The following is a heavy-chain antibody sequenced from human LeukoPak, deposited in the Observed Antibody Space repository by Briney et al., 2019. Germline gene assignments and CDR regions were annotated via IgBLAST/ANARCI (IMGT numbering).Heavy chain of an antibody. J-gene: IGHJ4*02. CDR2: INPSGGAT. CDR1: GYTFTTYD. V-gene: IGHV1-46*01. Sequence: ASVKISCKASGYTFTTYDMHWVRQAPGQGFEWMGIINPSGGATSYAQKFQGRVTMTRDTSTSTVYMELSSLRSEDTAVYYCARDGSPHVSMTVVTSPDYWGQGTLVPVSS. CDR3: ARDGSPHVSMTVVTSPDY. D-gene: IGHD3-22*01.